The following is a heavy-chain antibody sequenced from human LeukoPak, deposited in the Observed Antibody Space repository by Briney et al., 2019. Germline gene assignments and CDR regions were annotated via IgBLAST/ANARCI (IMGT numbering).Heavy chain of an antibody. V-gene: IGHV4-34*01. Sequence: SETLSLTCAVYGGSFSGYYWSWIRQPPGKGLEWIGEINHSGSTNYNPSLKSRVTISVDTSKNQFSLKLSSVTAADTAVYCCARAAYSDWFDPWGQGTLVTVSS. D-gene: IGHD2-21*01. CDR2: INHSGST. J-gene: IGHJ5*02. CDR3: ARAAYSDWFDP. CDR1: GGSFSGYY.